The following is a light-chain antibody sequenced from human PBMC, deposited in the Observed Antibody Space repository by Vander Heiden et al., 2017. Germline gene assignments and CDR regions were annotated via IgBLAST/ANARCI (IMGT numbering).Light chain of an antibody. CDR2: DNN. CDR3: GSWDRSLRARV. Sequence: QSVLPQPPGVWATRGQNVAIASSGSSANIQNQHVSWYQQFPGKAPKLLIYDNNIRPSGIPNRFSGSKSGTSATLDITGLQTEDEADYYCGSWDRSLRARVFGGGTELTVL. J-gene: IGLJ3*02. V-gene: IGLV1-51*01. CDR1: SANIQNQH.